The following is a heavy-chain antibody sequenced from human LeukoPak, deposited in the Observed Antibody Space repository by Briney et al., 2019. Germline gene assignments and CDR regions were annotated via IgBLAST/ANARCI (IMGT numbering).Heavy chain of an antibody. J-gene: IGHJ4*02. V-gene: IGHV6-1*01. CDR1: GDSVSSNNAA. CDR3: ARDPSFPYTGNYQLYFDY. Sequence: SQTLSLTCAISGDSVSSNNAAWNWIRQSPSRGLEWLGRTFYRSKWSNDHAESVKSRINISPDTSKNQFSLQLNFVTPEDTAVYYCARDPSFPYTGNYQLYFDYWGQGALVTVSS. D-gene: IGHD1-26*01. CDR2: TFYRSKWSN.